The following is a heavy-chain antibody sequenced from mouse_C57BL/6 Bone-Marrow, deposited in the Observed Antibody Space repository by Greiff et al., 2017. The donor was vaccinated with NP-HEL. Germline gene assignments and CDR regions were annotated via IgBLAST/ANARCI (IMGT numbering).Heavy chain of an antibody. J-gene: IGHJ3*01. CDR3: ARKDGYYSWFAY. V-gene: IGHV3-6*01. CDR2: ISYDGSN. D-gene: IGHD2-3*01. Sequence: EVKLQESGPGLVKPSQSLSLTCSVTGYSITSGYYWNWIRQFPGNKLEWMGYISYDGSNNYNPSLKNRISITRDTSKNQFFLKLNSVTTEDTATYYCARKDGYYSWFAYWGQGTLVTVSA. CDR1: GYSITSGYY.